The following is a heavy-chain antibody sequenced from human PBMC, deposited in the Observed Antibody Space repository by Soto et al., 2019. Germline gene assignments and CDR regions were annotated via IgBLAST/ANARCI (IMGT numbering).Heavy chain of an antibody. CDR1: GFTVSSNY. CDR2: IYSGGST. V-gene: IGHV3-53*01. D-gene: IGHD3-10*01. J-gene: IGHJ6*02. Sequence: GGSLRLSCAASGFTVSSNYMSWVRQAPGKGLEWVSVIYSGGSTYYADSVKGRFTISRDNSKNTLYLQMNSLRAEDTAVYYCARDSSSRDYYGSGSYYTYYYYGMDVWGQGTTVTVSS. CDR3: ARDSSSRDYYGSGSYYTYYYYGMDV.